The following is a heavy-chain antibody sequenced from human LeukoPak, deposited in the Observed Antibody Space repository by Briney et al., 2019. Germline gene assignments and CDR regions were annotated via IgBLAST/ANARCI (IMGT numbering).Heavy chain of an antibody. J-gene: IGHJ5*02. CDR1: GGSISSYC. V-gene: IGHV4-59*08. CDR3: ARHSPSGSYYGGWFDP. Sequence: SETLSLTCTVSGGSISSYCWSWIRQPPGKGLEWIGYIYYSGSTNYNPSLKSRVTISVDTSKNQFSLKLSSVTAADTAVYYCARHSPSGSYYGGWFDPWGQGTLVTVSS. D-gene: IGHD1-26*01. CDR2: IYYSGST.